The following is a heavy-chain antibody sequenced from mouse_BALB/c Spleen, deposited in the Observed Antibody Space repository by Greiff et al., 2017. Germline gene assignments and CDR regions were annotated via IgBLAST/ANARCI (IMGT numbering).Heavy chain of an antibody. D-gene: IGHD2-4*01. J-gene: IGHJ3*01. Sequence: EVKLVESGPGLVKPSQSLSLTCTVTGYSITSDYAWNWIRQFPGNKLEWMGYISYSGSTSYNPSLKSRISITRDTSKNQFFLQLNSVTTEDTATYYCARLDDYAWFAYWGQGTLVTVSA. V-gene: IGHV3-2*02. CDR3: ARLDDYAWFAY. CDR1: GYSITSDYA. CDR2: ISYSGST.